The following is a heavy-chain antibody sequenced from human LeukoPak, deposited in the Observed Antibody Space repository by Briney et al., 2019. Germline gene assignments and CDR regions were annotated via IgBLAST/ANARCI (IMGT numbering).Heavy chain of an antibody. Sequence: QAGGSLRLSCAASGFTVSSNYMSWVRQAPGKGLEWVSVIYSGGSTYYADSVKGRFTISRDNSKNTLYLQMSSLRAEDTAVYYCARATERYFDYWGQGTLVTVSS. J-gene: IGHJ4*02. CDR3: ARATERYFDY. CDR1: GFTVSSNY. D-gene: IGHD4-17*01. V-gene: IGHV3-53*01. CDR2: IYSGGST.